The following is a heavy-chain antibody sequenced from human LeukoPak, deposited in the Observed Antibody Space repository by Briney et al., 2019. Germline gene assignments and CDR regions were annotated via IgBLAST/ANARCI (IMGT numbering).Heavy chain of an antibody. D-gene: IGHD3-10*01. Sequence: SETLSLTCTVSGGSISSGSYYWSWIRQPAGKGLEWIGCIYTSGSTNYNPSLKSRVTISVDTSKNQFSLKLSSVTAADTAVYYCARGGESYKTVWFGELPTGWFDPWGQGTLVTVSS. CDR3: ARGGESYKTVWFGELPTGWFDP. J-gene: IGHJ5*02. V-gene: IGHV4-61*02. CDR1: GGSISSGSYY. CDR2: IYTSGST.